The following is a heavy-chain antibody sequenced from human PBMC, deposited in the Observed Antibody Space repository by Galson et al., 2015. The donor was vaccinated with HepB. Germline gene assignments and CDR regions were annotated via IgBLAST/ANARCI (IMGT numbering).Heavy chain of an antibody. CDR2: IDWDDDK. J-gene: IGHJ5*02. V-gene: IGHV2-70*11. CDR3: ARSTYYYDSSGYYYGWFDP. CDR1: GFSLSTSGMC. Sequence: PALVKPTQTLTLTCTFSGFSLSTSGMCVSWIRQPPGKALEWLARIDWDDDKYYSTSLKTRLTISKDTSKNQVVLTMTNMDPVDTATYYCARSTYYYDSSGYYYGWFDPWGQGTLVTVSS. D-gene: IGHD3-22*01.